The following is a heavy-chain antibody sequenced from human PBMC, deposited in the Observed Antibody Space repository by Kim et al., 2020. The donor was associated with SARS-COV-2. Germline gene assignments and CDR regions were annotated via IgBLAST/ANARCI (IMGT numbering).Heavy chain of an antibody. CDR3: AREEWLGSSFDY. D-gene: IGHD6-19*01. J-gene: IGHJ4*02. V-gene: IGHV6-1*01. Sequence: DYAVSVKSRITINPDTSKNQFSLQLNSVTPEDTAVYYCAREEWLGSSFDYWGQGTLVTVSS.